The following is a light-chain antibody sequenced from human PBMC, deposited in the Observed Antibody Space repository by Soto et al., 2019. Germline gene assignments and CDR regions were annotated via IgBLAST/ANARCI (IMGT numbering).Light chain of an antibody. J-gene: IGLJ3*02. V-gene: IGLV1-47*02. CDR1: SSDVGSYNL. CDR3: AAWGDSLGGWV. CDR2: NNN. Sequence: QSALTQPASVSGSPGQSITISCTGTSSDVGSYNLVSWYQQLPGAAPKPLMYNNNQRPSGVPDRFSGAKSGTSASLSISGLRSEDEADYHCAAWGDSLGGWVFGGGTKVTVL.